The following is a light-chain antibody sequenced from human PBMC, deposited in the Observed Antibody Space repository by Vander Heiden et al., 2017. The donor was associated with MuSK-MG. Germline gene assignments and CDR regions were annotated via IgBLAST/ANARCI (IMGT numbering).Light chain of an antibody. J-gene: IGKJ1*01. CDR1: QSVSSN. Sequence: EIVMTQSPATLSVSPGERATLSCRASQSVSSNLAWYQQKPGQAPRLLIYGASTRATGIPARFSGSGSGTEFTLTFSSLQSEDFAVYYCQQDNNWPRTFGQGTKVEIK. CDR2: GAS. CDR3: QQDNNWPRT. V-gene: IGKV3-15*01.